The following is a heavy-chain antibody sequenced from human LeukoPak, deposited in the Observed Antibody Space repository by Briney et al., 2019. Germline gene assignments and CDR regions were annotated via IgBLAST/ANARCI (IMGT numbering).Heavy chain of an antibody. CDR1: GYTFTGNY. CDR3: AREEVLGLAARGLDY. J-gene: IGHJ4*02. D-gene: IGHD2-2*01. Sequence: ASVKVSCKASGYTFTGNYVHWARQAPGQGLEWMGWISPHSGVTNYAQNFQGRVTMTRDTAITTVYMELSGLRSDDTSVYYCAREEVLGLAARGLDYWGQGTLVTVSS. V-gene: IGHV1-2*02. CDR2: ISPHSGVT.